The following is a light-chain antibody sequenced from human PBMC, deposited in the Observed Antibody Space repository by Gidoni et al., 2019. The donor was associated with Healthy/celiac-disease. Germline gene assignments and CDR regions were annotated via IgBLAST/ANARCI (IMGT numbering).Light chain of an antibody. Sequence: SYVLTQPPSVSVAPGKTARITWGGNNIGSKSVHWYQQKPGQAPVLVVYDDSDRHSGIPERVSGSNSGNTATLTISRVEAGDEADYYCQVWDSSSDHVVFGGGTKLTVL. CDR1: NIGSKS. V-gene: IGLV3-21*03. J-gene: IGLJ2*01. CDR2: DDS. CDR3: QVWDSSSDHVV.